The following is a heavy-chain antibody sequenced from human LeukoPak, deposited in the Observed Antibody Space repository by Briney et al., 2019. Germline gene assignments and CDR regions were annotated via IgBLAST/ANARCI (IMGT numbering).Heavy chain of an antibody. V-gene: IGHV3-48*01. J-gene: IGHJ4*02. CDR3: AKVAKYYYGPETYYFFEQ. CDR1: GFAFSTFG. D-gene: IGHD3-10*01. Sequence: PGGSLRLSCAASGFAFSTFGINWVRQAPGKGLEWVSYISGSADTTYYVDSVKGRFTISRDNAKNSLYLQMNSLRVEDTAVYYCAKVAKYYYGPETYYFFEQWGQGTPVTASS. CDR2: ISGSADTT.